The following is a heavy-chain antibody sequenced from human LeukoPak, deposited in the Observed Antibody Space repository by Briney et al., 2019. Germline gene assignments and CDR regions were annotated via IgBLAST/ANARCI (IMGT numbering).Heavy chain of an antibody. V-gene: IGHV4-59*02. CDR3: ARHGDWNWFDP. J-gene: IGHJ5*02. CDR1: GGSVNNYY. CDR2: IYYSGST. Sequence: SETLSLTCTVSGGSVNNYYWSWIRQPPGKGLEWIGYIYYSGSTNYNSSLKSQVTISVDTSKNQFSLKLTSVTAADTAVYYCARHGDWNWFDPWGQGTLVTVSS. D-gene: IGHD4-17*01.